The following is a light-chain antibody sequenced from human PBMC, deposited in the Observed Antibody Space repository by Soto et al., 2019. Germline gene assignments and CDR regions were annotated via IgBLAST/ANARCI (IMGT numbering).Light chain of an antibody. CDR1: SSDVGGYNY. J-gene: IGLJ1*01. CDR3: NSYTSRSPFV. Sequence: QSALTQPASVSGSPGQSITISCTGTSSDVGGYNYVSWYQQHPGKAPKLVIYEVSNRPSGVSNRFSGSRSGNKASLTNSGLQAEEEAEDYCNSYTSRSPFVFGTGTKLTVL. V-gene: IGLV2-14*01. CDR2: EVS.